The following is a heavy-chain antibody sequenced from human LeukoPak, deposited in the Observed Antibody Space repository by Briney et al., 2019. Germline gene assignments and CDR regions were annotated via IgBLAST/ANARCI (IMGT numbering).Heavy chain of an antibody. Sequence: ASVKVSCKASGYTFTSYGISWVRQAPGQGLEWMGWISAYNGNTNYAQKLQGRVTMTTDTSTSTAYMELRSLRSDDTAVYYCARVFEGYSGYGEAFDYWGQGTLVTVSS. CDR2: ISAYNGNT. D-gene: IGHD5-12*01. J-gene: IGHJ4*02. V-gene: IGHV1-18*01. CDR1: GYTFTSYG. CDR3: ARVFEGYSGYGEAFDY.